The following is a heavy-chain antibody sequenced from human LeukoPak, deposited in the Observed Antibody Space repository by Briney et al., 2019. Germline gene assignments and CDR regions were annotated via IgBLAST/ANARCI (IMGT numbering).Heavy chain of an antibody. J-gene: IGHJ3*01. V-gene: IGHV1-18*01. D-gene: IGHD1-26*01. CDR2: GGTFNGHR. CDR3: ARDAVGARAFDV. CDR1: GYTFTDYG. Sequence: GASVKVSCKASGYTFTDYGIHWVRQAPGQGLEWMSWGGTFNGHRLYGQRFQGRVTMTTDPSTTTVYMELTRLTSDDTALYYCARDAVGARAFDVWGQGTMVTVSS.